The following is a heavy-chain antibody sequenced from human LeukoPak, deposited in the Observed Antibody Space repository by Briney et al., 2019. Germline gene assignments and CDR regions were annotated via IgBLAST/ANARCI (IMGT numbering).Heavy chain of an antibody. CDR2: IYTSGST. D-gene: IGHD6-19*01. Sequence: SETLSLTCTVSGGSISSGSYYWSWIRQPAGKGLEWIGRIYTSGSTNYNPSLKSRVTISVDTSKNQFSLKLSSVTAADTAVYYCARVSIAVAGTESHYWGQGTLVTVSS. V-gene: IGHV4-61*02. J-gene: IGHJ4*02. CDR3: ARVSIAVAGTESHY. CDR1: GGSISSGSYY.